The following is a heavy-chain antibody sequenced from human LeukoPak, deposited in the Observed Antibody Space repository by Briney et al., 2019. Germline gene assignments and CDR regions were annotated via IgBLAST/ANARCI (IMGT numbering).Heavy chain of an antibody. CDR1: GGSFSGYY. CDR3: ARSGAPAATYYFDY. V-gene: IGHV4-34*01. Sequence: SETLSLTCAVYGGSFSGYYWSWIRQPPGKGLEWIGEINHSGSTNYNPSLKSRVTISVDTSKNQFSLKLSSVTAADTAVYYCARSGAPAATYYFDYWGQGTLVTVSS. J-gene: IGHJ4*02. D-gene: IGHD6-13*01. CDR2: INHSGST.